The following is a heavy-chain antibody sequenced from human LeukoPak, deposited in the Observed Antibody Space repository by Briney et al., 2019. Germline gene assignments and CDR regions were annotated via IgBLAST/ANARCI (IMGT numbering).Heavy chain of an antibody. V-gene: IGHV3-66*01. J-gene: IGHJ3*02. Sequence: EWVSVIYSGGSTYYADSVKGRFTISRDNSKNTLYLQMNSLRAEDTAVYYCARGAGYDAFDIWGQGTMVTVSS. CDR2: IYSGGST. CDR3: ARGAGYDAFDI. D-gene: IGHD5-12*01.